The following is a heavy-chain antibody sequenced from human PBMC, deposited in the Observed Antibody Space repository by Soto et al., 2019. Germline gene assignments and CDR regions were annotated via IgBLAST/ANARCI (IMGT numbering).Heavy chain of an antibody. D-gene: IGHD3-22*01. CDR2: IYHSGST. Sequence: SETLSLTCAVSGGSISSGGYSWSWIRQPPGKGLVWIGYIYHSGSTNYNPSLKSRVTISVDTSKNQFSLKLSSVTAADTAVYYCARDPADSSGYHHYYYYGMDVWGQGTTVTVSS. J-gene: IGHJ6*02. V-gene: IGHV4-61*08. CDR3: ARDPADSSGYHHYYYYGMDV. CDR1: GGSISSGGYS.